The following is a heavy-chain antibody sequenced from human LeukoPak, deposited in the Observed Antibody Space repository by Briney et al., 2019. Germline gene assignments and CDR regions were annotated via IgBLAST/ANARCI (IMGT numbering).Heavy chain of an antibody. CDR2: IYHSGNT. CDR1: GGSISSSNW. Sequence: SETLSLTCTVSGGSISSSNWWNWVRQPPGKGLEWLAEIYHSGNTNYKPSLKSRVTISIDKSQNQFSLKLNSVTAADTAVYYCARVVWHREYFDLWGRGTLVTVSS. CDR3: ARVVWHREYFDL. D-gene: IGHD2-8*01. V-gene: IGHV4-4*02. J-gene: IGHJ2*01.